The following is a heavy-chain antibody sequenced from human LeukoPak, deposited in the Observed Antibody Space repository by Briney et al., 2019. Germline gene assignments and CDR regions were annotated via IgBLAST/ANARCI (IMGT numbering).Heavy chain of an antibody. CDR3: AKSTGWPGFDN. J-gene: IGHJ4*02. CDR2: ITSSGGYT. Sequence: EGSLRLSCAASGFPFSDYYMTWMRQAPGKGLECISYITSSGGYTSYADSVKGRFTISRDNAKNSLYLQMSSLRAEDTAVYYCAKSTGWPGFDNWGQGTLVTVSS. V-gene: IGHV3-11*06. D-gene: IGHD6-19*01. CDR1: GFPFSDYY.